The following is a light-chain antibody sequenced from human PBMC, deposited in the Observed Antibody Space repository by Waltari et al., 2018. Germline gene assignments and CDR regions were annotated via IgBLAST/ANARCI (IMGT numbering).Light chain of an antibody. V-gene: IGLV3-25*03. CDR1: ALPKQY. CDR3: LSADSSGTSKV. Sequence: SYELTQPPSVSVSPGQTARITCSGDALPKQYAFWYQQKPGQAPVLIIDKDTQRPSGIPERFSGSSSGKTVTMTISGCQAEDEADYYCLSADSSGTSKVFGGGTKLTVL. CDR2: KDT. J-gene: IGLJ3*02.